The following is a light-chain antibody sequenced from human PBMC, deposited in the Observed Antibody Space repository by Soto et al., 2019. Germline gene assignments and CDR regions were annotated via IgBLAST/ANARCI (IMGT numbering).Light chain of an antibody. CDR1: SSNIGSNT. J-gene: IGLJ2*01. CDR2: SNN. Sequence: QSVLTQPPSASGTPGQRVTISCSGSSSNIGSNTVNWYQQLPGTAPKLLIYSNNQRPSVVPDRFSGSKSGTSASLAISGLQSEDEADYYCAAWDDSLNGVVFVGGTKLTVL. CDR3: AAWDDSLNGVV. V-gene: IGLV1-44*01.